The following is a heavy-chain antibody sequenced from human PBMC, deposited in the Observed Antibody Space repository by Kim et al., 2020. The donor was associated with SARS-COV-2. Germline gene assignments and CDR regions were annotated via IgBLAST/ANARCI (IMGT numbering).Heavy chain of an antibody. CDR1: GFTFSSYS. CDR2: ISSSSSTI. J-gene: IGHJ4*02. D-gene: IGHD3-9*01. Sequence: GGSLRLSCAASGFTFSSYSMNWVRQAPGKGLEWVSYISSSSSTIYYADSVKGRFTISRDNAKNSLYLQMNSLRAEDTAVYYCAREVQDYDILTGYYTEDYWGQGTLVTVSS. V-gene: IGHV3-48*04. CDR3: AREVQDYDILTGYYTEDY.